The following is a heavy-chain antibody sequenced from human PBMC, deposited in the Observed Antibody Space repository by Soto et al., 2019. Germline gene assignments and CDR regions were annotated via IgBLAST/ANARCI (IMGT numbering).Heavy chain of an antibody. V-gene: IGHV1-69*12. CDR1: GGTFSSYA. CDR2: IIPIFGTA. D-gene: IGHD3-3*01. CDR3: ARESRFLEVDDP. Sequence: QVQLVQSGAEVKKPGSSVKVSCKASGGTFSSYAISWVRQAPGQGLEWMGGIIPIFGTANYAQKFQGRVXIXAXXSTSTAYMELSSLRSEDTAVYYCARESRFLEVDDPWGQGTLVTVSS. J-gene: IGHJ5*02.